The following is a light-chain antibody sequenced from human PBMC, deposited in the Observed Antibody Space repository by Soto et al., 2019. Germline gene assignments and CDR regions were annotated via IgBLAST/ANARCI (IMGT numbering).Light chain of an antibody. J-gene: IGKJ5*01. CDR2: GAS. CDR1: ESVTSSH. V-gene: IGKV3-20*01. Sequence: EIVLTQSPDTLSLSPGERATLSCRASESVTSSHLAWYQQKPGQAPRLLLYGASSRATGIPDRVSGRGSGTDFTLTISRLEPEDFAVYYCQHYGSSRNTFGQGTRLEIK. CDR3: QHYGSSRNT.